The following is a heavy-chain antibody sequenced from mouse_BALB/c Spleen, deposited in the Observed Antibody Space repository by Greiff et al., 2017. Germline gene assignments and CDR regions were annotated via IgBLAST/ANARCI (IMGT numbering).Heavy chain of an antibody. D-gene: IGHD2-3*01. V-gene: IGHV1-69*01. CDR3: ARSKDGYYNAMDY. CDR1: GYTFTDYC. Sequence: QVQLQQPGAELVMPGASVKMSRKASGYTFTDYCMHWVKQRPGQGLEWIGAIDTSDSYTSYNQKFKGKATLTVDESSSTAYMQLSSLTSEDSAVYYCARSKDGYYNAMDYWGQGTSVTVSS. J-gene: IGHJ4*01. CDR2: IDTSDSYT.